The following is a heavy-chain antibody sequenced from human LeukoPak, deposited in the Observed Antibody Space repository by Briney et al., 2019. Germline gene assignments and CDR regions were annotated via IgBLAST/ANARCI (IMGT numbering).Heavy chain of an antibody. V-gene: IGHV1-2*02. CDR1: GYTFTCYY. CDR3: ARDLRYDSWSGYYTDSNYYYYYMDV. CDR2: INPNSGGT. D-gene: IGHD3-3*01. Sequence: ASVKVSCKASGYTFTCYYMHWVRQAPGQGLEWMGWINPNSGGTDYAQKFQGRVTMTRDTSISTAYMELSRLRSDDTAVYYCARDLRYDSWSGYYTDSNYYYYYMDVWGKGTTVTVSS. J-gene: IGHJ6*03.